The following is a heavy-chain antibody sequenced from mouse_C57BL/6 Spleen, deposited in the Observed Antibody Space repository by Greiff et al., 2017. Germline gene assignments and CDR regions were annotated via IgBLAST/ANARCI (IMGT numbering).Heavy chain of an antibody. CDR3: ATTMVTTDQALFSL. CDR2: INPSSGYT. V-gene: IGHV1-7*01. CDR1: GYTFTSYW. D-gene: IGHD2-2*01. J-gene: IGHJ3*01. Sequence: QVQLQQSGAELAKPGASVKLSCKASGYTFTSYWMHWVKQRPGQGLEWIGYINPSSGYTKYNQKFKDKATLTADKSSSTAYMQLSSLTYSDSAVXYCATTMVTTDQALFSLRGQGTLVTVSA.